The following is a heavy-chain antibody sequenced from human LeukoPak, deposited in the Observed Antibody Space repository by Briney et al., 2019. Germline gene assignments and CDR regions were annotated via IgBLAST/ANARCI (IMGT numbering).Heavy chain of an antibody. D-gene: IGHD5-18*01. CDR1: GGSISSGSYY. V-gene: IGHV4-39*01. CDR3: ARLRNTALIKVWTSFHFDS. Sequence: PSETLSLTCTVSGGSISSGSYYWGWIRQPPGKGLEWIGSVYYSGSTYYNPSLESRVAISVDTSKNQFSLRLSSVTAADTAVYYCARLRNTALIKVWTSFHFDSWGQGTLVTVS. CDR2: VYYSGST. J-gene: IGHJ4*02.